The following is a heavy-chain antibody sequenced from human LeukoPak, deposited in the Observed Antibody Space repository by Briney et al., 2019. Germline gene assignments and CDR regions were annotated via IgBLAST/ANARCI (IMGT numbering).Heavy chain of an antibody. V-gene: IGHV1-69*06. CDR3: ARAMYYDSSGYFSAFGY. Sequence: SVKVSCKASGYTFTSYGISWVRQAPGQGLEWMGGIIPIFGTANYAQKFQGRVTITADKSTSTAYMELSSLRSEDTAVYYCARAMYYDSSGYFSAFGYWGQGTLVTVSS. CDR2: IIPIFGTA. J-gene: IGHJ4*02. D-gene: IGHD3-22*01. CDR1: GYTFTSYG.